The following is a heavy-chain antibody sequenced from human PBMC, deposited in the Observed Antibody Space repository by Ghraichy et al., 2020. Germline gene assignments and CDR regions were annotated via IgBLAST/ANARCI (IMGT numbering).Heavy chain of an antibody. CDR2: ISYDANSQ. Sequence: GGSLRLSCAASGFSFSEYAMHWVRQAPGKGLEWVALISYDANSQYYADFVKGRFAISRDNSKNTLSLQMNGLRVDDTALYYCARESKGWYPSYWGQGTLGTFCS. J-gene: IGHJ4*02. CDR3: ARESKGWYPSY. D-gene: IGHD6-19*01. CDR1: GFSFSEYA. V-gene: IGHV3-30*09.